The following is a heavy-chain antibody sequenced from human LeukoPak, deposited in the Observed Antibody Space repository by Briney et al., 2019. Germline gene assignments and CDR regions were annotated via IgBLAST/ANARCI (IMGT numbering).Heavy chain of an antibody. CDR3: ARDNRWFGEYGFDP. D-gene: IGHD3-10*01. J-gene: IGHJ5*02. V-gene: IGHV4-61*10. CDR1: GGSISTSPYY. Sequence: SETLSLTCSVSGGSISTSPYYWTWIRQPAGKGLEWIGRIFNIGPANYNPSLKSRVTISVDTSKNQFSLKLSSVTAADTAVYYCARDNRWFGEYGFDPWGQGTLVTVSS. CDR2: IFNIGPA.